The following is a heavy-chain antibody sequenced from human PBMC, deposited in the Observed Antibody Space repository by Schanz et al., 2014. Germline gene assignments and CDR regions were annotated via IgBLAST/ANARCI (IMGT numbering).Heavy chain of an antibody. CDR1: GYTFTSHG. J-gene: IGHJ4*02. V-gene: IGHV1-18*01. D-gene: IGHD1-26*01. Sequence: QVQLVQSGAEVKKPGASVKVSCKASGYTFTSHGISWVRQAPGQGLEWMGWITAYNGDTKYAQKFQHRVNMTTDRTTSTVYMELRSLRFDDTAVYFCARDNGRIPAANSFDYWGQGTRVTVSS. CDR3: ARDNGRIPAANSFDY. CDR2: ITAYNGDT.